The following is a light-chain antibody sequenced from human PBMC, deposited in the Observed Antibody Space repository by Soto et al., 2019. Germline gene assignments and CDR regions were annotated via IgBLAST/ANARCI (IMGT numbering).Light chain of an antibody. CDR3: QQYGSSGT. Sequence: TQCAGTLSLTPVERATLSCMASQSVSNNYLAWYQQKPGQAPRLLIYGASNRATGIPDRFSGSGSGTDFTLTISRLEPEDFAVYYCQQYGSSGTFGQGTKVDIK. CDR2: GAS. J-gene: IGKJ1*01. CDR1: QSVSNNY. V-gene: IGKV3-20*01.